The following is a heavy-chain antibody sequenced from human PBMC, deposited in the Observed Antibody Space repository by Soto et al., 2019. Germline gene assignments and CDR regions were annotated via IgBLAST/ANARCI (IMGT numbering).Heavy chain of an antibody. J-gene: IGHJ3*02. CDR3: ARPPQGAGDYGDYGSSFDI. CDR2: IIPIFGTA. D-gene: IGHD4-17*01. Sequence: QVQLVQSGAEVKKPGSSVKVSCKASGGTFSSYAISWVRQAPGQGLEWMGGIIPIFGTANYAQKFQGRVTITADESTSTAYMELSSLRSEDTAVYYCARPPQGAGDYGDYGSSFDIWGQGTMVTVSS. V-gene: IGHV1-69*12. CDR1: GGTFSSYA.